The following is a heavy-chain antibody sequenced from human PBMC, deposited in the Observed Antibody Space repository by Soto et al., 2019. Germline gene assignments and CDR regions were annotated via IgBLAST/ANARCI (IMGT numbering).Heavy chain of an antibody. V-gene: IGHV4-31*03. CDR3: ARGTPTGTHVVDY. J-gene: IGHJ4*02. CDR2: IYSSRRT. D-gene: IGHD3-10*01. CDR1: GGSISSGGYY. Sequence: PSETLSLTCTVSGGSISSGGYYWSWIRQHPGKGLEWIGYIYSSRRTYYNPSLKSRVTMSLDTSKNQFSLNLSSVTAADTAVYYCARGTPTGTHVVDYWGQGTLVTVSS.